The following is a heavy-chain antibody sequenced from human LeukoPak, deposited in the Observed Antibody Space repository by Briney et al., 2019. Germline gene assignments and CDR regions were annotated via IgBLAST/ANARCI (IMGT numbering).Heavy chain of an antibody. CDR3: ARHGSGSGPFYDS. Sequence: PSQTLSLTCTVSGGSISSYYWSWIRQPPGKGLEWIGYIYYSGSTNYNPSLKSRVTISVDTSKNQFSLKLSSVTAADTAVYYCARHGSGSGPFYDSWGQGTLVTVST. V-gene: IGHV4-59*08. CDR2: IYYSGST. CDR1: GGSISSYY. J-gene: IGHJ4*02. D-gene: IGHD3-10*01.